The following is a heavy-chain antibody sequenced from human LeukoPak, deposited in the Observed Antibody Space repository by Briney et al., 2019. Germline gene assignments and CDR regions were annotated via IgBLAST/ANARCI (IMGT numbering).Heavy chain of an antibody. CDR1: GFTFSSYA. CDR2: ISGSGGST. V-gene: IGHV3-23*01. Sequence: PGGSLRLSCAASGFTFSSYAMSWVRQAPGKGLEWVSAISGSGGSTYYADSVKGRFTISRDNSKNTLYLQMNSLRAEDTAVYYCAGLYYGSGSYYKQYYFDYWGQGTLVTVSS. CDR3: AGLYYGSGSYYKQYYFDY. D-gene: IGHD3-10*01. J-gene: IGHJ4*02.